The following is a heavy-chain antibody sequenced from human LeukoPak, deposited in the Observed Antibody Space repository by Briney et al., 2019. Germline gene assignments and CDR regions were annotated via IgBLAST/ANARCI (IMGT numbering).Heavy chain of an antibody. V-gene: IGHV4-39*01. CDR3: ASPYGGPAPYFDY. J-gene: IGHJ4*02. CDR2: IYYSGST. D-gene: IGHD4-23*01. CDR1: GGSISSSSYY. Sequence: SETLSLTCTVSGGSISSSSYYWGWIRQPPGKGLEWIGSIYYSGSTYYHPSLKSPFTITVDTSNNQFSLKLSSVTAADTAVYYCASPYGGPAPYFDYWGQGTLVTVSS.